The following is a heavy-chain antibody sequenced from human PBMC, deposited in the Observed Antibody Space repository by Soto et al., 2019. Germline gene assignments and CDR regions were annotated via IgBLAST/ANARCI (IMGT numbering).Heavy chain of an antibody. V-gene: IGHV3-7*01. Sequence: PGGSLRLSCAASGFIFNAHLMSGGRQAPEKGLEWVAHTKPDGSEKYYVDSAKGRFTISRDNTRNSLYLQMNSLRADDTALYYCVAWGTSTSNPWGQGTLVTVSS. D-gene: IGHD3-16*01. J-gene: IGHJ5*02. CDR1: GFIFNAHL. CDR2: TKPDGSEK. CDR3: VAWGTSTSNP.